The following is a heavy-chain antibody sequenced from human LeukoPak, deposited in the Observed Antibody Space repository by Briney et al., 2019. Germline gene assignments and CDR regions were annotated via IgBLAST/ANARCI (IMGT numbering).Heavy chain of an antibody. D-gene: IGHD3-10*01. CDR3: ARDQTMVRGVPNWFDP. J-gene: IGHJ5*02. Sequence: SVKVSCKASGGTFSSYAISWVRQAPGQGLEWMGGIIPIFGTANYAQKFQSRVTITADKSTSTAYMELSSLRSEDTAVYYCARDQTMVRGVPNWFDPWGQGTLVTVSS. CDR2: IIPIFGTA. CDR1: GGTFSSYA. V-gene: IGHV1-69*06.